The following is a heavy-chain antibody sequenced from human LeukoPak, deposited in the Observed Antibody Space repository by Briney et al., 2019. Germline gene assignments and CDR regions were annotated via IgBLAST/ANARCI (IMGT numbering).Heavy chain of an antibody. Sequence: PGGSLRLSCAASGFTFSSYSMNWVRQAPGKGLEWVSSISSSSSYIYYADSVKGRFTISRDNAKNSLYLQMNSLRAEDTALYYCAKDYYYGSGSYWGAFDIWGQGTMVTVSS. J-gene: IGHJ3*02. CDR1: GFTFSSYS. CDR3: AKDYYYGSGSYWGAFDI. CDR2: ISSSSSYI. V-gene: IGHV3-21*04. D-gene: IGHD3-10*01.